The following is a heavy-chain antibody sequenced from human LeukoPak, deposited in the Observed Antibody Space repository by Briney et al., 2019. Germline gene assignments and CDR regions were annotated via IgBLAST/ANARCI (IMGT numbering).Heavy chain of an antibody. CDR1: LFTFSNHV. CDR2: IDTVGGT. J-gene: IGHJ4*02. Sequence: GGSLRLSCAASLFTFSNHVIHWVRPGPGKGLEWVSAIDTVGGTYYPGSVKGRFTISREDVKNSLYLQMNSLRAGDTAIYYCAREASGRAYSGIDYWGQGTLVTVSS. CDR3: AREASGRAYSGIDY. V-gene: IGHV3-13*04. D-gene: IGHD3-10*01.